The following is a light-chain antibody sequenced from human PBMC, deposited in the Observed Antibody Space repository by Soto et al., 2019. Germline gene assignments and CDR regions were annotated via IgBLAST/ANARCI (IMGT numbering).Light chain of an antibody. CDR3: QQYGSSPFT. Sequence: EIVLTQSPGTLSLSPGERATLSCRASQSVSSSYLAWYQQKPGQAPRLLIYGASSRATGIPDRFSGSGSGTHVTLTISRLEPEDFAVYYCQQYGSSPFTFGPGTKVEIK. CDR2: GAS. CDR1: QSVSSSY. V-gene: IGKV3-20*01. J-gene: IGKJ3*01.